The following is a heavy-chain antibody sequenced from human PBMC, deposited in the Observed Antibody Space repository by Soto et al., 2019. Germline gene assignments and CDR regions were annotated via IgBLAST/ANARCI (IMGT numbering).Heavy chain of an antibody. CDR3: ARSLTVAGSEYFQH. Sequence: SETLSLTCTVSGGSLSSYYWSWIRQPPGRGLEWIGYVYYSGSTNYNPSLKSRVTMSVDTSKNQFSLRLSSVTAADTAVYYCARSLTVAGSEYFQHWGQGTLVTVSS. J-gene: IGHJ1*01. CDR1: GGSLSSYY. V-gene: IGHV4-59*01. D-gene: IGHD6-19*01. CDR2: VYYSGST.